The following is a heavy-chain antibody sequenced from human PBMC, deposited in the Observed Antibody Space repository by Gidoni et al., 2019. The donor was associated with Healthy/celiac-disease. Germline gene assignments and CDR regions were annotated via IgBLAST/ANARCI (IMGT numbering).Heavy chain of an antibody. J-gene: IGHJ5*02. CDR3: ARRPYYMGCRFDP. CDR2: INHSGST. D-gene: IGHD3-10*01. Sequence: QVQLQQWGAGLLKPSETLSLTCAVYGGSFSGYYWSWIRQPPGKGLEWIGEINHSGSTNYNPSLKSRVTISVDTSKNQFSLKLSSVTAADTAVYYCARRPYYMGCRFDPWGQGTLVTVSS. V-gene: IGHV4-34*01. CDR1: GGSFSGYY.